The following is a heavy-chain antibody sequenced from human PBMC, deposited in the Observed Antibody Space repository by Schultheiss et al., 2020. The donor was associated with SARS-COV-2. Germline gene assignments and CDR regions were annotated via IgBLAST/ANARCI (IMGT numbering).Heavy chain of an antibody. CDR2: ISSSGSTI. CDR1: GFTFSSYE. V-gene: IGHV3-48*03. J-gene: IGHJ4*02. Sequence: GGSLRLSCAASGFTFSSYEMNWVRQAPGKGLEWVSYISSSGSTIYYADSVKGRFTISRDNSKNTLYLQMNSLRTEDTALYYCAKDYSDGYNPWLDYWGQGTLVTVSS. CDR3: AKDYSDGYNPWLDY. D-gene: IGHD5-24*01.